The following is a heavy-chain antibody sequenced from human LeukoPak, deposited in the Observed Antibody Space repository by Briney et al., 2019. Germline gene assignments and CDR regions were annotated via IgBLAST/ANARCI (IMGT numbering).Heavy chain of an antibody. Sequence: SVNVSCKASGGTFSSYAISWVRQAPGQGLEWMGGIIPIFGTANYAQKFQGRVTITADESTSTAYMELNSLRSEDTAVYYCARGEVVVVTATNFPHPPQYYYYYYGMDVWGQGTTVTVSS. CDR2: IIPIFGTA. D-gene: IGHD2-21*02. CDR1: GGTFSSYA. CDR3: ARGEVVVVTATNFPHPPQYYYYYYGMDV. V-gene: IGHV1-69*01. J-gene: IGHJ6*02.